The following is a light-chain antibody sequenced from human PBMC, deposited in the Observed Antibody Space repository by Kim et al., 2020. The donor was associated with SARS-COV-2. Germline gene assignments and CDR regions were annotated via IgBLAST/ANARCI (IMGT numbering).Light chain of an antibody. Sequence: QAGLTQPPSVSKGLRQTATLTCTGNSNNVGNRGAAWLQHHQGHPPKLLSYRNNNRPSGISERFAASRSGNTASLTITTLQPEDVADYYCSAWDTSLSAWVLGGGTQLTVL. V-gene: IGLV10-54*01. CDR1: SNNVGNRG. CDR3: SAWDTSLSAWV. J-gene: IGLJ3*02. CDR2: RNN.